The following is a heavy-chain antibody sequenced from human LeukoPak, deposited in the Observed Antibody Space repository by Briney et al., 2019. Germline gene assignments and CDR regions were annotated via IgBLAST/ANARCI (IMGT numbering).Heavy chain of an antibody. CDR2: ISGGGGST. Sequence: PGGSLRLSCAASGFTFSSSAMSWVRQAPGKGLEWLSTISGGGGSTYYAGSVKGRFTISRDNSKNTLYLHMKSLRAEDTAVYYCAKGSGWLLPQYFDFWGQGTLVTVSS. V-gene: IGHV3-23*01. CDR3: AKGSGWLLPQYFDF. D-gene: IGHD2-21*01. J-gene: IGHJ4*02. CDR1: GFTFSSSA.